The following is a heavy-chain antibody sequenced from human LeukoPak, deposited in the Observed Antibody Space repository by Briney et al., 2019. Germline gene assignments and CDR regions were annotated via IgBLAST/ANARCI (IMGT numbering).Heavy chain of an antibody. CDR2: INPNSGGT. Sequence: GASVKVSCKASGYTFTGYYMHWVRQAPGQGLEWMGWINPNSGGTNYAQKFQGRVTMTRDTSISTAYMELSRLRSDDTAVYYCARVYYDSSGYSFPLDYWGRGTLVTASS. CDR3: ARVYYDSSGYSFPLDY. V-gene: IGHV1-2*02. D-gene: IGHD3-22*01. J-gene: IGHJ4*02. CDR1: GYTFTGYY.